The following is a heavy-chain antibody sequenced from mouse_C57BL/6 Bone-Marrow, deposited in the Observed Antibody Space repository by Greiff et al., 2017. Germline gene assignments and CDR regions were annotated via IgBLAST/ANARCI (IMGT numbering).Heavy chain of an antibody. D-gene: IGHD2-2*01. CDR1: GFNIKDDY. J-gene: IGHJ1*03. CDR3: TTWLRRWWYFDV. Sequence: VQLQQSGAELVRPGASVTLSCTASGFNIKDDYMHWVKQRPEQGLEWIGWIDPENGDTEYASKFQGKATITADTSSNTAYLQLSSLTSEDTAVYYCTTWLRRWWYFDVWGTGTTVTVSS. CDR2: IDPENGDT. V-gene: IGHV14-4*01.